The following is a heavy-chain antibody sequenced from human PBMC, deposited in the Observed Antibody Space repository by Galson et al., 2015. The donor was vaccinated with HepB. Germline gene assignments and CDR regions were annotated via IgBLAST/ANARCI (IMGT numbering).Heavy chain of an antibody. CDR3: AKNARQGAAFYDF. V-gene: IGHV3-23*01. CDR2: ISGDGVYT. D-gene: IGHD2/OR15-2a*01. CDR1: GFTFSTYA. Sequence: SLRLSCAASGFTFSTYAMTWVRQPPGKGLEWVSAISGDGVYTYDTDSVKGRFTISRDNSKNTLYLQMNSLRAEDTAVYFCAKNARQGAAFYDFWGQGTLVTVSS. J-gene: IGHJ4*02.